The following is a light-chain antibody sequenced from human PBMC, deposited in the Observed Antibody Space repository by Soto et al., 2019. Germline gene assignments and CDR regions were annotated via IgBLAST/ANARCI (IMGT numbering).Light chain of an antibody. CDR3: QQLNSYPQT. CDR1: RGISSY. Sequence: IQLTQSPSSLSASVGDRVTITCQASRGISSYLAWYQQKPGKPPKLLVYSASTLQSGVPSRFSGSGSGPDSTLTISSLQPEDSATYFCQQLNSYPQTFGQGTRLEIK. J-gene: IGKJ5*01. CDR2: SAS. V-gene: IGKV1-9*01.